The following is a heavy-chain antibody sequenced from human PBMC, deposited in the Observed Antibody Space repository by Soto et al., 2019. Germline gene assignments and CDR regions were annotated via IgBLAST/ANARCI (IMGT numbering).Heavy chain of an antibody. CDR2: VSYDGTKQ. J-gene: IGHJ4*02. D-gene: IGHD3-22*01. CDR3: ARDRVYYYDSSGYYNFDF. Sequence: QVQLVESGGGVVQPGRSLRVSCAASGFTFSHYAMHWVRQAPGKGLEWVAVVSYDGTKQFYADSVKGRFTISRDSSKSTLSQRMNNLRDEDTAVYYCARDRVYYYDSSGYYNFDFWGQGTLVTVSS. V-gene: IGHV3-30-3*01. CDR1: GFTFSHYA.